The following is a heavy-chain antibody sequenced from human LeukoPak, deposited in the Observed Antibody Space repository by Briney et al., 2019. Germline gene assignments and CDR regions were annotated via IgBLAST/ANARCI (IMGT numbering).Heavy chain of an antibody. Sequence: ASVKVSCKASGYTFTSYYMHWVRQAPGHGLEWMGIINPSGGSTSYAQKFQGRVTMTRDTSTSTVYMELSSLRSEDTAVYYCARDKGSVLRYFDWLHYYYGMDVWGQGTTVTVSS. CDR1: GYTFTSYY. V-gene: IGHV1-46*01. J-gene: IGHJ6*02. CDR2: INPSGGST. D-gene: IGHD3-9*01. CDR3: ARDKGSVLRYFDWLHYYYGMDV.